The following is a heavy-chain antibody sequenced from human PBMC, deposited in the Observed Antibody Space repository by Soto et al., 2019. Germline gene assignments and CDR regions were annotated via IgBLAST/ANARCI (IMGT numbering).Heavy chain of an antibody. Sequence: QVQLVQSGAEVKKPGSSVKVSCKASGGSFGNSAINWVRQTPGQGLEWLGGFIPVYRTLNYAQKFQGRVTITADESTGTAYMTLGSLESDDTAVYYCATGVIWIGYFTVDSWGQGTRVTVSS. D-gene: IGHD3-3*01. CDR3: ATGVIWIGYFTVDS. J-gene: IGHJ4*02. V-gene: IGHV1-69*01. CDR2: FIPVYRTL. CDR1: GGSFGNSA.